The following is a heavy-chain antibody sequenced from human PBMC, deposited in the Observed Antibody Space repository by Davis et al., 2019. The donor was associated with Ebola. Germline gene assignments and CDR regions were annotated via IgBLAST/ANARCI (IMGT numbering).Heavy chain of an antibody. CDR1: GSTFSSYS. CDR2: ISGSGGST. V-gene: IGHV3-23*01. D-gene: IGHD3-3*01. CDR3: AKSGLSFGVVKYHYGMDV. Sequence: GGSLRLSCAASGSTFSSYSMNWVRQAPGKGLEWVSAISGSGGSTYYADSVKGRFTISRDNSKKTLYLQMNSLRAEDTAVYYCAKSGLSFGVVKYHYGMDVWGKGTTVTVSS. J-gene: IGHJ6*04.